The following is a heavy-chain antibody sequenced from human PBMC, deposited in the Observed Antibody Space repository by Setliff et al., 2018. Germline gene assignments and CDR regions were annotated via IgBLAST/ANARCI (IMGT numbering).Heavy chain of an antibody. V-gene: IGHV3-7*01. CDR3: ARLGLGDFTVYDY. J-gene: IGHJ4*02. CDR1: GLSYINGW. Sequence: GGSLRLSCTASGLSYINGWVSWVRQAPGKGLEWVASIKQDGSKIDYGDSVKGRFTISRDNARNSMYLQMNSLRDDDTAVYYCARLGLGDFTVYDYWGRGTQVTVSS. D-gene: IGHD3-16*01. CDR2: IKQDGSKI.